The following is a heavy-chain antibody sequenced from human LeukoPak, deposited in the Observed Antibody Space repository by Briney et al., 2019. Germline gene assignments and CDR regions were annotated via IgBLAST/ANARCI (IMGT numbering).Heavy chain of an antibody. Sequence: GGSLRLSCAASGFTFSSYAMSWVRQAPGKGLEWVANINQDGSEKYYVDSVKGRFTISRDNAKNSLYLQMNSLRAEDTAVYYCARRDGDYVFDYWGQGTLVTVSS. V-gene: IGHV3-7*03. CDR1: GFTFSSYA. CDR3: ARRDGDYVFDY. D-gene: IGHD4-17*01. CDR2: INQDGSEK. J-gene: IGHJ4*02.